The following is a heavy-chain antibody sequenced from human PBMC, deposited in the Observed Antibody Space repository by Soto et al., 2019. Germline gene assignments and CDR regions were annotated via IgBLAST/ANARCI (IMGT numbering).Heavy chain of an antibody. V-gene: IGHV3-13*01. J-gene: IGHJ6*03. D-gene: IGHD1-26*01. CDR2: IGTAGDT. CDR3: ARGPPIRRELLLSPYSYYMDV. CDR1: GFTFSSYD. Sequence: PGGSLRLSCAASGFTFSSYDMHWVRQATGKGLEWVSAIGTAGDTYYPGSVKGRFTISRENAKNSLYLQMNSLRAGDTAVYYCARGPPIRRELLLSPYSYYMDVWGKGTTVTVSS.